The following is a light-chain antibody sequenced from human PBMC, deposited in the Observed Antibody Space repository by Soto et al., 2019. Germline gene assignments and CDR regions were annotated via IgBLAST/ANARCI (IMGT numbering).Light chain of an antibody. V-gene: IGKV3-11*01. J-gene: IGKJ1*01. CDR2: DAS. CDR1: QSVSTY. CDR3: QHRANWSLT. Sequence: EIVLTQSPAALSLSPGERATLSCRASQSVSTYLAWYQKKPGQAPRLLIYDASNRATGIPARFSGSGSGTDFTLTISSLEPEEFAVYFCQHRANWSLTFGQGTKVDIK.